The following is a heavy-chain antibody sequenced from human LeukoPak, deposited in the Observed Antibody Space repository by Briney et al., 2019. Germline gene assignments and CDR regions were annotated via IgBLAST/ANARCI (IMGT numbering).Heavy chain of an antibody. CDR2: IIPIFGTA. Sequence: SVKVSCKASGGTFSSYDITWVRQAPGQGLEWMGGIIPIFGTANYAQKFQGRVTITADESTSTAYMELSSLRSEDTAVYYCARHPRPISAAGFDYWGQGTLVTVSS. V-gene: IGHV1-69*01. CDR1: GGTFSSYD. J-gene: IGHJ4*02. CDR3: ARHPRPISAAGFDY. D-gene: IGHD6-13*01.